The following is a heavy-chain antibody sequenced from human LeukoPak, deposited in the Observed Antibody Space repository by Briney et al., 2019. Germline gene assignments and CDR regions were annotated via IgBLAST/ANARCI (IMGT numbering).Heavy chain of an antibody. J-gene: IGHJ4*02. V-gene: IGHV4-59*08. Sequence: SETLSLTCTVSGGSISSYYWSWIRQPPGKGLEWIGYIYYSGRTNYNPSLKSRVTISVDTSKNQFSLKLSSVTAADTAVYYCARHAKLLWFGYWGQGTLVTVSS. CDR3: ARHAKLLWFGY. CDR2: IYYSGRT. D-gene: IGHD3-10*01. CDR1: GGSISSYY.